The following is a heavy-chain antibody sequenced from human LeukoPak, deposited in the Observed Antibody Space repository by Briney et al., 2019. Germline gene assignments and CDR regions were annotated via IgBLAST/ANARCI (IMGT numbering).Heavy chain of an antibody. V-gene: IGHV3-73*01. J-gene: IGHJ4*02. CDR3: TRYFPDDRSGRYGDC. CDR2: VRSKAINYAA. D-gene: IGHD6-19*01. CDR1: GFSFSGSS. Sequence: QTGGSLRLSCAASGFSFSGSSIHWVRLASGKGLEWVGRVRSKAINYAAAYAASLKGRFTLSRDDSHNTAYLQMNSLKTEDTAVYYCTRYFPDDRSGRYGDCWGQGTLVTVSS.